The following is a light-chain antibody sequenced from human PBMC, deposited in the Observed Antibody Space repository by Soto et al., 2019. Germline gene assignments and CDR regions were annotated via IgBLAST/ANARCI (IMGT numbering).Light chain of an antibody. Sequence: EIVLTQSPATLSSFPGDRVTLSCRASQAVNTRLAWYKHKPGQAPRLLIYLTSNRAAGNPARFSGSGSGTDFTLTISDVQPEDFAVYYCHQRQSWPRTFGQGTKVDIK. CDR3: HQRQSWPRT. CDR1: QAVNTR. CDR2: LTS. V-gene: IGKV3-11*01. J-gene: IGKJ1*01.